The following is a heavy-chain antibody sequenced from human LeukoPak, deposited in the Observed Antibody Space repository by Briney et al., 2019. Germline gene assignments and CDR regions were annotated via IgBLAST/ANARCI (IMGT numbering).Heavy chain of an antibody. CDR1: GGSISSYY. V-gene: IGHV4-59*01. J-gene: IGHJ4*02. D-gene: IGHD4-17*01. CDR3: ARVGYSVTTDLYFGY. Sequence: PSETLSLTCTVSGGSISSYYWSWIRQPPGKGLEWIGYIYYSGSTNYNPSLKSRVTISVDTSKNQFSLKLSSVTAADTAVYYCARVGYSVTTDLYFGYWGQGTLVTVSS. CDR2: IYYSGST.